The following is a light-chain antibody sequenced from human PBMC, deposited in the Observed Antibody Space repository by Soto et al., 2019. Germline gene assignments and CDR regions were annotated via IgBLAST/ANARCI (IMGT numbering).Light chain of an antibody. J-gene: IGLJ1*01. V-gene: IGLV2-14*01. CDR2: EVS. CDR1: SSDVGGYNS. CDR3: ISYTSDNTYV. Sequence: QSALPQPASVSGSPGQSITISCTGTSSDVGGYNSVSWYQQHPGKAPQLMLYEVSNRPSGVSDRFSGSKSGNTASLTISGLQAEDEADYYCISYTSDNTYVFGTGTKVTVL.